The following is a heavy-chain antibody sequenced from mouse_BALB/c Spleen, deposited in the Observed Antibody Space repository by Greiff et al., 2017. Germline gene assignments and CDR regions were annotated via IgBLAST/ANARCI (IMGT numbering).Heavy chain of an antibody. J-gene: IGHJ3*01. CDR3: AREGYYGSSSWFAY. CDR2: INPYNGDT. V-gene: IGHV1-20*02. D-gene: IGHD1-1*01. CDR1: GYSFTGYF. Sequence: EVQLQQSGPELVKPGASVKISCKASGYSFTGYFMNWVMQSHGKSLEWIGRINPYNGDTFYNQKFKGKATLTVDKSSSTAHMELRSLASEDSAVYYCAREGYYGSSSWFAYWGQGTLVTVSA.